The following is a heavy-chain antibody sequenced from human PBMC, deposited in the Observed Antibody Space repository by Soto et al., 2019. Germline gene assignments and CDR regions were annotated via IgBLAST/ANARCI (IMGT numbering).Heavy chain of an antibody. V-gene: IGHV3-23*01. CDR3: CSPRTPVTIFDY. CDR2: ISGSGGST. Sequence: QPGGSLRLSCAASGFTFSSYAMSWVRQAPGKGLEWVSAISGSGGSTYYADSVKGRFTISRDNSKNTLYLQMNSLRAEDTAVYYCCSPRTPVTIFDYWGQGPLVTVSS. CDR1: GFTFSSYA. J-gene: IGHJ4*02. D-gene: IGHD4-17*01.